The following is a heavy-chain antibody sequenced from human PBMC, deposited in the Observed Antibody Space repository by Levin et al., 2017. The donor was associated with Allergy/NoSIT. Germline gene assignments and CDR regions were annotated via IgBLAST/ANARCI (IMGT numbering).Heavy chain of an antibody. CDR2: ISTTGSYI. Sequence: GGSLRLSCAASGFTFSDYSMNWVRQAPGKGLEWVSSISTTGSYIYYADSVRGRFTISRDNAKNLVYLQMNSLRAEDTAVYFCARGPSDDSWGQGSLVTVSS. CDR3: ARGPSDDS. CDR1: GFTFSDYS. V-gene: IGHV3-21*01. J-gene: IGHJ4*02. D-gene: IGHD3-10*01.